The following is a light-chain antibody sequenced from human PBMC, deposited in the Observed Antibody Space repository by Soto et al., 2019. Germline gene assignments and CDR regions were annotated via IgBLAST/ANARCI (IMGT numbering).Light chain of an antibody. CDR2: DVS. Sequence: QSVLTQPASVSGSPGQSIAISCTGTSTDVGNYNYVSWYQQHPGRAPQLMIYDVSNRPSGVSDRFSGSKSGSTASLTISGLQPEDEADYYCNSYTTSSTYVFGTGTKVTV. J-gene: IGLJ1*01. CDR3: NSYTTSSTYV. V-gene: IGLV2-14*03. CDR1: STDVGNYNY.